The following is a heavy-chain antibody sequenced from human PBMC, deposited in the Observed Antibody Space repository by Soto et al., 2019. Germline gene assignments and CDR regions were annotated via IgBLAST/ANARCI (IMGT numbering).Heavy chain of an antibody. D-gene: IGHD4-4*01. J-gene: IGHJ4*02. CDR3: ARGRAVTFDY. CDR2: INHSGST. Sequence: SETLSLTCAVYGGSFSGYYWSWIRQPPGKGLEWIGEINHSGSTNYNPSLKSRVNISVDTSKNQFSLKLSSVTAADTAVYYCARGRAVTFDYWGQGTLVTVSS. V-gene: IGHV4-34*01. CDR1: GGSFSGYY.